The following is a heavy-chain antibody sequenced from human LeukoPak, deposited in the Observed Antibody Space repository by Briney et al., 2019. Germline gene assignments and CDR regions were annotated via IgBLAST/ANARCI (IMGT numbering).Heavy chain of an antibody. CDR3: ARRDRIAAAGYYYYGMDV. V-gene: IGHV4-39*01. Sequence: SETLSLTCTVSGGSISSSSYYWGWIRQPPGKGLEWIGSIYYSGSTYYNPSLKSRVTISVDTSKNQFSLKLSSVTAADTAVYYCARRDRIAAAGYYYYGMDVWGQGTTVTVSS. D-gene: IGHD6-13*01. J-gene: IGHJ6*02. CDR2: IYYSGST. CDR1: GGSISSSSYY.